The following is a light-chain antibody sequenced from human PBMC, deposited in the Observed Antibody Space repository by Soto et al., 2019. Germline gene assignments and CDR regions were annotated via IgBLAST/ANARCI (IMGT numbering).Light chain of an antibody. J-gene: IGKJ4*01. V-gene: IGKV3-11*01. CDR1: QSVSSY. Sequence: EIVLAQSPAPPSLSPGERAPPSRRASQSVSSYLAWYQQKPGQAPRLLISDASNRATGIPARFSGSGSGTDFTLTISSLEPEDFAVYYCQHRSSWTLTFGGGTKVDIK. CDR2: DAS. CDR3: QHRSSWTLT.